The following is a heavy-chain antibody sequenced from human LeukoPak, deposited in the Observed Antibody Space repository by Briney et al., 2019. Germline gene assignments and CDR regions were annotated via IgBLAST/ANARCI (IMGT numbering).Heavy chain of an antibody. J-gene: IGHJ5*02. V-gene: IGHV1-69*01. CDR1: GGTFSSYA. Sequence: ASVTVSCKASGGTFSSYAISWVRQAPAQGLERMGGIITIFGTANYAQKFQGRVTITADESTSTDYMELSSLRSEGTAVYYCARDLRTYGDYAGWFDPWGQGTLVTVSS. D-gene: IGHD4-17*01. CDR2: IITIFGTA. CDR3: ARDLRTYGDYAGWFDP.